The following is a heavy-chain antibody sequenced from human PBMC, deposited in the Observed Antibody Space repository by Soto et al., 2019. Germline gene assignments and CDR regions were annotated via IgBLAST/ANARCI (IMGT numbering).Heavy chain of an antibody. D-gene: IGHD6-19*01. CDR2: IYSSGSA. J-gene: IGHJ6*02. Sequence: SETLSLTCTVSGDSVISGGYYFTCIRQPPGNGLELIGYIYSSGSANYNPSLKSRVTISRDTSKNQISLKVASVTAADTAGYYCARGFSSVSMDAWGQGTTVTVSS. V-gene: IGHV4-61*08. CDR1: GDSVISGGYY. CDR3: ARGFSSVSMDA.